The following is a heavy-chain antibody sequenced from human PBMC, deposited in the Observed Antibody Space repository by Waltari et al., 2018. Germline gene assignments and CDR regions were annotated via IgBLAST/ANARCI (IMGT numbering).Heavy chain of an antibody. J-gene: IGHJ4*02. D-gene: IGHD2-15*01. CDR2: IYSCGST. CDR3: ARDSSGGNSDY. CDR1: GFPVSSNY. V-gene: IGHV3-53*01. Sequence: EVQLVESGGGLIQPGGSLRLSCAASGFPVSSNYRSWVRQAPGKGLEWVSVIYSCGSTYYADSLKGRFTISRDNSKNTLYLQMNSLRAEDTAVYYCARDSSGGNSDYWGQGTLVTVSS.